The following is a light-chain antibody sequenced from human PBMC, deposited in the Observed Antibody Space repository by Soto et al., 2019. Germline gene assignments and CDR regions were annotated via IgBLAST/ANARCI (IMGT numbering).Light chain of an antibody. V-gene: IGKV1-5*01. CDR1: HSINRW. CDR3: QQYNGYPWT. Sequence: DIQMTQSPSTLSASVGARVSITCWAGHSINRWLAWYQQKPGKAPNLLIYDTSTLNDGVPSRFSGSGSGTEFTLTINSLQPDDFATYYCQQYNGYPWTFGQGTTVEIK. J-gene: IGKJ1*01. CDR2: DTS.